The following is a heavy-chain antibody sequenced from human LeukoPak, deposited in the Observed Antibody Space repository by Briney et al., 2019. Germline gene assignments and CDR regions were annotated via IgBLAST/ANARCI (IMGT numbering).Heavy chain of an antibody. CDR1: GASISSGGYY. V-gene: IGHV4-31*03. J-gene: IGHJ4*02. Sequence: SETLSLTCTVSGASISSGGYYWSWIRQHPGKGLEWIGYIYYTGSTYYSPSLKRRVTISLDTSKNQFSLNLTSVTAADSALYFCARDSGIAAAGMDYWGQGTLVTVSS. D-gene: IGHD6-13*01. CDR3: ARDSGIAAAGMDY. CDR2: IYYTGST.